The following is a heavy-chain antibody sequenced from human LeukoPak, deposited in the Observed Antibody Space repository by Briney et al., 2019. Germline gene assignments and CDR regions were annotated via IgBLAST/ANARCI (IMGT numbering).Heavy chain of an antibody. CDR1: GFTFSSYW. J-gene: IGHJ4*02. CDR2: INIDGSDI. V-gene: IGHV3-74*01. CDR3: ARDLHWNQLGL. Sequence: GGCLRLSCAASGFTFSSYWMFWVRQAPGKGLVWVSRINIDGSDITYADSVKGRFSISRDNAKNTLYLQMNSLRAEDTAVYFCARDLHWNQLGLWGQGTLVTVSS. D-gene: IGHD1-1*01.